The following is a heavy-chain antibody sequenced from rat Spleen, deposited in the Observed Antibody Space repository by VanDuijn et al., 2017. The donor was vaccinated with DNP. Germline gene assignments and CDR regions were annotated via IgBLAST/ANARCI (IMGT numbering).Heavy chain of an antibody. Sequence: EVQLVESGGGLVQPGRSLKLSCAASGFTFSDYNMAWVRQAPKKGLEWVATISYDGSSTYYRDSVKGRFTISRDNAKSTLYLQMDSLRSEDTATYYCARKPFWGPGAMVTVSS. J-gene: IGHJ1*01. CDR1: GFTFSDYN. V-gene: IGHV5-7*01. CDR2: ISYDGSST. CDR3: ARKPF.